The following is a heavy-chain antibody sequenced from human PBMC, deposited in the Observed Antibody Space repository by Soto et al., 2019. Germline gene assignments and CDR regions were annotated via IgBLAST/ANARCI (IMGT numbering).Heavy chain of an antibody. CDR1: GGSLSSGGYF. Sequence: TSETLSLTCAVSGGSLSSGGYFWSWIRQPPGKGLEWIGYIYHSGSTYYNPSLKSRVSISVDRSKNQFSLKLSSVTAADTAVYYCARTLPNRQLFDSWSQGTLVTVSS. D-gene: IGHD1-1*01. V-gene: IGHV4-30-2*01. CDR3: ARTLPNRQLFDS. CDR2: IYHSGST. J-gene: IGHJ4*02.